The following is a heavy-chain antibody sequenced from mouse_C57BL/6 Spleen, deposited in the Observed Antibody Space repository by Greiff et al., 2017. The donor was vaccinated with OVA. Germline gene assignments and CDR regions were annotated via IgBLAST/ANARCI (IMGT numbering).Heavy chain of an antibody. J-gene: IGHJ2*01. Sequence: QVTLKVCGPGILQPSQTLSLTCSFSGFSLSTFGMGVGWIRQPSGKGLEWLVHIWWDDDKYYNPALKSRLTISKNTSKNQDFLKIATVDTADTATYDCARIAKGRLDYFDYWGQGTTLTVSS. CDR3: ARIAKGRLDYFDY. V-gene: IGHV8-8*01. CDR1: GFSLSTFGMG. CDR2: IWWDDDK.